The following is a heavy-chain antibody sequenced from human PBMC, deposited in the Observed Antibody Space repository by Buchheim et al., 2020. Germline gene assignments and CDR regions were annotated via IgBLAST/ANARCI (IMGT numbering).Heavy chain of an antibody. Sequence: EVQLLESGGGLVQPGESLRVSCAASGFTFSSFAMSWVRQAPGKELEWVSAIGNGGSTYYADSVKGRFTVSRDNSKNTLYLQMNSLRAEDTAVYFCAKSPGITGTTGFWFDAWGQGTL. CDR1: GFTFSSFA. D-gene: IGHD1-7*01. V-gene: IGHV3-23*01. J-gene: IGHJ5*02. CDR2: IGNGGST. CDR3: AKSPGITGTTGFWFDA.